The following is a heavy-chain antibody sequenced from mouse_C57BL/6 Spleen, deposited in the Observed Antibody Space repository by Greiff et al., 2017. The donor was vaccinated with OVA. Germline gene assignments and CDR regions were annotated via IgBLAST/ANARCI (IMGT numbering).Heavy chain of an antibody. CDR3: ARESYGNYLYFDV. V-gene: IGHV3-6*01. D-gene: IGHD2-1*01. J-gene: IGHJ1*03. Sequence: VQLKESGPGLVKPSQSLSLTCSVTGYSITSGYYWNWIRQFPGNKLEWMGYISYDGSNNYNPSLKNRISITRDTSKNQFFLKLNSVTTEDTATYYCARESYGNYLYFDVWGTGTTVTVSS. CDR1: GYSITSGYY. CDR2: ISYDGSN.